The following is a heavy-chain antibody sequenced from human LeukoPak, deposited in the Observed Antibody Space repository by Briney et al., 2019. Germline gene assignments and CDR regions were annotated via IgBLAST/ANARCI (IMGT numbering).Heavy chain of an antibody. V-gene: IGHV3-72*01. CDR2: SRAKGDSYST. Sequence: TGGSLRLSCAASGFPFSTYYMDWVRQAPGKGLEWVGLSRAKGDSYSTEYAASVRGRFPISRDESQNSMFLHMNSLKTEDTAVYFCAREYFYGMDVWGQGTTVTVSS. CDR3: AREYFYGMDV. CDR1: GFPFSTYY. J-gene: IGHJ6*02.